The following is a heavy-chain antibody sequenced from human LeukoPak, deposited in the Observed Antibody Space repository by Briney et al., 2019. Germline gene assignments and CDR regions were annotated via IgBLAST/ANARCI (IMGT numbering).Heavy chain of an antibody. J-gene: IGHJ6*03. CDR2: IGYDGSNK. Sequence: GGSLRLSCVASGVIFSNYGMHWVRQAPGKGLEWVTFIGYDGSNKYYADSVKGRFTISRDSSKNTLYLQMNSLRAEDTAVYYCAKGPQYSSSYYYYYYMDVWGKGTTVTVSS. CDR1: GVIFSNYG. CDR3: AKGPQYSSSYYYYYYMDV. V-gene: IGHV3-30*02. D-gene: IGHD6-6*01.